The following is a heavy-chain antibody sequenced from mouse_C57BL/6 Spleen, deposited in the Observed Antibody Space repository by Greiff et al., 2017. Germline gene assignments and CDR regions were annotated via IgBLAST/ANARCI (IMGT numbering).Heavy chain of an antibody. J-gene: IGHJ1*03. Sequence: QVQLQQSGAELVMPGASVKLSCKASGYTFTSYWMHWVKQRPGQGLEWIGEIDPSDSYTNYNQKFKGKSTLTVDKSSSTAYMQLSSLTSEDSAVYYCARGALAGTSWYFDVWGTGTTVTVSS. D-gene: IGHD4-1*01. CDR1: GYTFTSYW. V-gene: IGHV1-69*01. CDR2: IDPSDSYT. CDR3: ARGALAGTSWYFDV.